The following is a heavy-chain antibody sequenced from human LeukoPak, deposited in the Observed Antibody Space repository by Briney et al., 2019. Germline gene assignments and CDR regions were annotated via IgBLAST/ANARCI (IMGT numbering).Heavy chain of an antibody. J-gene: IGHJ5*02. CDR3: ARDNSVEDTAWWFDP. D-gene: IGHD4-23*01. CDR2: ISAENGHT. CDR1: GYTFTIYG. V-gene: IGHV1-18*01. Sequence: ASVKVSCKGSGYTFTIYGISWVRQAPGQGLEWMGWISAENGHTKYAQKIQGRVTMTRDMSTSTDYMELSSLRSEDTAVYYCARDNSVEDTAWWFDPWGQGTLVTVSS.